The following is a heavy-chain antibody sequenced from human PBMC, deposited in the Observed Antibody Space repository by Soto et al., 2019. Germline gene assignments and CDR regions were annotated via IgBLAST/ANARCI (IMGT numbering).Heavy chain of an antibody. J-gene: IGHJ6*02. Sequence: GGSLILSCAASGFPFSSYAMTWVRQAPGKGLEWVSAISVSGGNTYYADSVKGRFTISRDNSKNTLYLLMNSLRAEDTAIYYCAKDLSGCYYYGMDVWGQGTTVTVSS. CDR3: AKDLSGCYYYGMDV. V-gene: IGHV3-23*01. CDR2: ISVSGGNT. D-gene: IGHD3-10*01. CDR1: GFPFSSYA.